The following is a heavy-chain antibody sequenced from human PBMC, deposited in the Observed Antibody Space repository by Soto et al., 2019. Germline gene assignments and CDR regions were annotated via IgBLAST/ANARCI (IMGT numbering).Heavy chain of an antibody. D-gene: IGHD6-13*01. CDR1: GDTLTGYY. V-gene: IGHV1-2*04. J-gene: IGHJ6*02. Sequence: ASVKVSCKASGDTLTGYYMHWVRQAPGQGLEWMGWINPNSGGSNYAQKFQGWVTMTRDTSISTAYMELSRLRSDDTAVYYCARGYSSSWYRLYYYYGMDVWGQGTTVTVSS. CDR3: ARGYSSSWYRLYYYYGMDV. CDR2: INPNSGGS.